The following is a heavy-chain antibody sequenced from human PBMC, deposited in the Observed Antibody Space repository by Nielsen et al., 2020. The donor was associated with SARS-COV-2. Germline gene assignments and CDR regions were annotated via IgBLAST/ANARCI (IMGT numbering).Heavy chain of an antibody. D-gene: IGHD2-15*01. V-gene: IGHV3-30*02. CDR1: GFTFSTFG. Sequence: GESLKISCAASGFTFSTFGMHWVRQAPGKGLEWVALLWYDGSNKYYADSVKGRFTISRDNSKNTLYLQMNSLRAEDTAVYYCAKDKGCSGGSCYFGAFDYWGQGTLVTVSS. J-gene: IGHJ4*02. CDR2: LWYDGSNK. CDR3: AKDKGCSGGSCYFGAFDY.